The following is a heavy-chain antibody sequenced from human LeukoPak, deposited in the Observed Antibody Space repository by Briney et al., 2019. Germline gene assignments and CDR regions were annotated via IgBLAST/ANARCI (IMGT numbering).Heavy chain of an antibody. V-gene: IGHV4-59*01. CDR1: GGSISSYY. Sequence: ETLSLTCTVSGGSISSYYWGWIRQPPGKGLEWIGYIYYTGSTNYNPSLKSRVTISVDTSKNQFSLKLSSVTAADTAVYYCARSGKSAYILDYWGQGTLVTVSS. J-gene: IGHJ4*02. CDR2: IYYTGST. D-gene: IGHD3-16*01. CDR3: ARSGKSAYILDY.